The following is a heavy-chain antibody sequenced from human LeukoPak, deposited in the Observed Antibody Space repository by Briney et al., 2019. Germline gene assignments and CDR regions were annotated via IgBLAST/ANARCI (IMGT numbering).Heavy chain of an antibody. V-gene: IGHV3-53*01. CDR1: GFTVSSNY. J-gene: IGHJ4*02. CDR2: IYSGGST. CDR3: AKTGKLESSTYDY. Sequence: GGSLRLSCAASGFTVSSNYMSWVRQAPGKGLEWVSVIYSGGSTYYADSVKGRFTISRDNSKNTLYLQMNSLRAEDTAVYYCAKTGKLESSTYDYWGQGTLVTVSS. D-gene: IGHD6-13*01.